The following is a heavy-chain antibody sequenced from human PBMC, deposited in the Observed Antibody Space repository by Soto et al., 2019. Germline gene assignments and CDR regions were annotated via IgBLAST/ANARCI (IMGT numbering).Heavy chain of an antibody. Sequence: EVQLVESGGGVVQPGESLRLSCTASGFTFSTYWMHWVRQAPGKGLVWLSRLKGDGSMTDYADSVKGRFPNSRDNAENTLYLEMNGLRAEDTAIYYCARGGLYAYYQDNWGQGTLVTVSS. V-gene: IGHV3-74*01. CDR1: GFTFSTYW. CDR3: ARGGLYAYYQDN. D-gene: IGHD3-16*01. CDR2: LKGDGSMT. J-gene: IGHJ4*02.